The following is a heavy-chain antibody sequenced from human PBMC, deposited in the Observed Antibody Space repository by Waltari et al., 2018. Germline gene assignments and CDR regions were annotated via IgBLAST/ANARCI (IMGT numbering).Heavy chain of an antibody. CDR1: GGTFSSYA. D-gene: IGHD2-2*02. CDR2: IIPIFGTA. CDR3: ARELWGDIVVVPAAIGGSWFDP. Sequence: QVQLVQSGAEVKKPGSSVKVSCKASGGTFSSYAISWVRQAPGQGLEWRGGIIPIFGTANEAQKLQGRVTINADESTSTAYMELSSLRSEDTAVYYCARELWGDIVVVPAAIGGSWFDPWGQGTLVTVSS. V-gene: IGHV1-69*01. J-gene: IGHJ5*02.